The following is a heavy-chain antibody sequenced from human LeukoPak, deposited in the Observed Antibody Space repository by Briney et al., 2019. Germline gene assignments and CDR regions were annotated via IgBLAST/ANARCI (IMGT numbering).Heavy chain of an antibody. V-gene: IGHV3-33*01. CDR1: GFIFESYG. Sequence: GRSLRLSCAASGFIFESYGMHWVRQAPGKGLEWVALIWHDGSNKGYADSVKGRFTISRDNSKNTLDLQMNSLRAEDTAVYYCARDYNWNLGDYRGQGTLVTVSS. CDR2: IWHDGSNK. J-gene: IGHJ4*02. D-gene: IGHD1-20*01. CDR3: ARDYNWNLGDY.